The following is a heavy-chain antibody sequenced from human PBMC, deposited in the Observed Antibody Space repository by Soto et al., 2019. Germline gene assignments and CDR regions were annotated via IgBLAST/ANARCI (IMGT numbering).Heavy chain of an antibody. V-gene: IGHV4-34*01. CDR3: VRRHVSAIGIDWFDP. CDR1: GGSFSGYY. J-gene: IGHJ5*02. CDR2: INHSGST. D-gene: IGHD6-13*01. Sequence: PSETLSLTCAVYGGSFSGYYWSWIRQPPGKGLEWIGEINHSGSTNYNPSLKSRVTISVDTSKNQFSLKLSSLRSEDTAVYYCVRRHVSAIGIDWFDPWGQGTLVTVS.